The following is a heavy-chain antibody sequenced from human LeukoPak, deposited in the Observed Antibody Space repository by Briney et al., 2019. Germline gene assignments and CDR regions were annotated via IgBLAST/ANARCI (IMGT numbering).Heavy chain of an antibody. CDR2: IYTSGST. CDR3: ARGSYYFGMDV. V-gene: IGHV4-61*02. Sequence: PSQTLSLTCTVSGGSISSGSYYWSWIRQPAVKGLEWIGRIYTSGSTNYNPSLKSRVTISVDTSKNQFSLKLSSVTAADTAVYYCARGSYYFGMDVWGKGTTVTISS. J-gene: IGHJ6*04. CDR1: GGSISSGSYY.